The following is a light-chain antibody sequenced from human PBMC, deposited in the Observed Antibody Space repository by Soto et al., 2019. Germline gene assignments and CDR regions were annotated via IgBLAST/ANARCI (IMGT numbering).Light chain of an antibody. Sequence: QSVLTQPASVSGSPGQSITISCTGTSSDVGGYNYVSWYQQRPGKAPKLMICDVNIRPSGVSNRFSGSKSGDTASLTISGPQPEDEADSYCSSYSSTTTLIFGGGTQLTVL. CDR3: SSYSSTTTLI. CDR1: SSDVGGYNY. V-gene: IGLV2-14*01. J-gene: IGLJ2*01. CDR2: DVN.